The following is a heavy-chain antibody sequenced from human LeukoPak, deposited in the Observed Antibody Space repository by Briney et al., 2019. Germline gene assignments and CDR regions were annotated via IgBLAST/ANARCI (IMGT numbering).Heavy chain of an antibody. CDR1: GSTFSSYT. CDR3: ANLGLDSLDV. V-gene: IGHV3-23*01. CDR2: VSGSDSIT. J-gene: IGHJ6*02. D-gene: IGHD3/OR15-3a*01. Sequence: GGSLRLSCAASGSTFSSYTMSWVRQAPGKGLRWVSAVSGSDSITSHSDSVRGRFTISRDNSKSTLYLQMNSLRAEDTAVYYCANLGLDSLDVWGQGTTVTVSS.